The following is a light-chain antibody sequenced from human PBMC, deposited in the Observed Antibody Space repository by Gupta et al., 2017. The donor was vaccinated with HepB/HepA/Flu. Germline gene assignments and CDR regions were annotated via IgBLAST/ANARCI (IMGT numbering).Light chain of an antibody. CDR2: EVN. Sequence: QSALTQPPSVSGSPGQSVTISCTGTNSDVGNYNRVSWYRQSPGTAPKVIIYEVNNRPSGVPDRFSGFKSGNTASLTISGLQAEDEAEYYCSSHTSINTYVLGTGTKVTVL. V-gene: IGLV2-18*02. CDR1: NSDVGNYNR. J-gene: IGLJ1*01. CDR3: SSHTSINTYV.